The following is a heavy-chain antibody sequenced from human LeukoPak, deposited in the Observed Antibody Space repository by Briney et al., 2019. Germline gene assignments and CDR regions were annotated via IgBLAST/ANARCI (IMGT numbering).Heavy chain of an antibody. CDR3: AKDSPYAGGIAVAGINY. Sequence: GGSLRLSCAASGITFSSYAMHWVRQAPGKGLEWVAVISYDGSNKYYADSVKGRFTISRDNSKNTLYLQMNSLRAEDTAVYYCAKDSPYAGGIAVAGINYWGQGTLVTVSS. CDR1: GITFSSYA. V-gene: IGHV3-30*04. J-gene: IGHJ4*02. D-gene: IGHD6-19*01. CDR2: ISYDGSNK.